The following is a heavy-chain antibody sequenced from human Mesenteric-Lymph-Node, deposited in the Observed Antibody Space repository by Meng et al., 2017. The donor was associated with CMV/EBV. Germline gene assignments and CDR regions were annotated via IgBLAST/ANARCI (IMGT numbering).Heavy chain of an antibody. CDR3: ARTARYNWNYAT. D-gene: IGHD1-7*01. CDR1: GYTFTSYG. CDR2: ISAYNGNT. V-gene: IGHV1-18*01. J-gene: IGHJ3*01. Sequence: ASVKVSCKASGYTFTSYGISWVRQAPGQGLEWMGWISAYNGNTNYAQKFQGRVTMTRDTSISTAYMELSRLRSDDTAVYSCARTARYNWNYATWGQGTMVTVSS.